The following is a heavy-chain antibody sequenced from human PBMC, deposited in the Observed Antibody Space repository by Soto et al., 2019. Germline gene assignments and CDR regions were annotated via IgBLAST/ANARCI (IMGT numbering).Heavy chain of an antibody. D-gene: IGHD3-3*01. CDR3: ARAGPSYYDFWTGSNNYYYYGMDV. CDR2: IKHSVST. CDR1: GGSFSGYY. V-gene: IGHV4-34*01. Sequence: XATLSLTFAVCGGSFSGYYWSWIRQPPGKGLEWIGEIKHSVSTNYNPSLKSRVTISVDTTKNQFSLKLSSVTAADTAVYYCARAGPSYYDFWTGSNNYYYYGMDVCGQRTTVTVPS. J-gene: IGHJ6*02.